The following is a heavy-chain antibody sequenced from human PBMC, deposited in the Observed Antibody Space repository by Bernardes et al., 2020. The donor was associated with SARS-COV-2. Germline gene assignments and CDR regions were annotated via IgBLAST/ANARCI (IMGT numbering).Heavy chain of an antibody. D-gene: IGHD2-15*01. Sequence: GSLRLSCAASGFTFSASAMHWVRQASGKGLEWVGRIRSKANSYATAYGESVKGRFTISRDDSKNTAYLQMNSLKTEDTAVYYCSKQRSSGGDIWGQGTMVTVSS. CDR3: SKQRSSGGDI. J-gene: IGHJ3*02. CDR1: GFTFSASA. CDR2: IRSKANSYAT. V-gene: IGHV3-73*01.